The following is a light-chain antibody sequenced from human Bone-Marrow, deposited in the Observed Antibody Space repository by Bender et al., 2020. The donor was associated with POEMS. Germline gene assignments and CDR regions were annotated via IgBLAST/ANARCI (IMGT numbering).Light chain of an antibody. CDR3: CSYAGSDTLM. J-gene: IGLJ3*02. CDR1: SSDVGSYNL. V-gene: IGLV2-23*02. Sequence: QSALTQPASVSGSPGQSITISCTGTSSDVGSYNLVSWYQQHPGKAPKVMIYEVTKRPSGVSNRFSGSKSGNTASLTISGLQAEDEADYYCCSYAGSDTLMFGGGTKLTVL. CDR2: EVT.